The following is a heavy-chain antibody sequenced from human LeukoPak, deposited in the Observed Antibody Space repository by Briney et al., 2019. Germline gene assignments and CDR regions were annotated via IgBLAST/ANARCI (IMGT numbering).Heavy chain of an antibody. D-gene: IGHD3-10*01. CDR1: GDTFSSYA. V-gene: IGHV1-69*01. Sequence: SLKVSCKASGDTFSSYAISWVRQAPGQGLEWMGEIIPIFGTANYAQKFQGTVTITADESTSTAYMELSSLRSEDTAVYYFASYGSGSYYAPYYFDYWGQGTLVTVSS. CDR2: IIPIFGTA. CDR3: ASYGSGSYYAPYYFDY. J-gene: IGHJ4*02.